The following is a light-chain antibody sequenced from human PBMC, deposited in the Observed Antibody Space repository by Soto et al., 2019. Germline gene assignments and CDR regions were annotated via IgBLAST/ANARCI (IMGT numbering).Light chain of an antibody. CDR2: KAS. Sequence: DLQMTQSPSPLSVSVGDRATITCRASQTISSWLDWYQQKPGKAPKILIYKASTLKSGVPSRFRGSGYGTEFTLTISSMKPDDFATYYCQHYNSYSEAFGQGTKVDIK. CDR1: QTISSW. CDR3: QHYNSYSEA. V-gene: IGKV1-5*03. J-gene: IGKJ1*01.